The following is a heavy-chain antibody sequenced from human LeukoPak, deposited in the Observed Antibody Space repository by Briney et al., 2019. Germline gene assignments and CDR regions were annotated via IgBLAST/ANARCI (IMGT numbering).Heavy chain of an antibody. CDR1: GFTFSSYE. V-gene: IGHV3-48*03. Sequence: GGSLRLSCAASGFTFSSYEMNWVRQAPGKGLEWVSYISSSGSTIYYADSVKGRFTISRDNAKNSLYLQMNSLRAEDTAVYYCARHYYYYGMDVWGQGTTVTVSS. J-gene: IGHJ6*02. CDR3: ARHYYYYGMDV. CDR2: ISSSGSTI.